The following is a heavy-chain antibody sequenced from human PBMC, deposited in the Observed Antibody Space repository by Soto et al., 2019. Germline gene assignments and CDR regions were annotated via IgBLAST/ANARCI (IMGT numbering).Heavy chain of an antibody. V-gene: IGHV1-3*01. CDR1: GYTFTRHL. Sequence: QVQLVQSGAEVKKPGASVKVSCEASGYTFTRHLMHWVRQAPGQRLEWMGWINAGNGNTKYSQKFQGRVTITRDTSANTTYMQLSTLRSGDTAVYYRARPYYSVSGSYSSWRHGTLVTVSS. CDR2: INAGNGNT. CDR3: ARPYYSVSGSYSS. J-gene: IGHJ5*01. D-gene: IGHD3-10*01.